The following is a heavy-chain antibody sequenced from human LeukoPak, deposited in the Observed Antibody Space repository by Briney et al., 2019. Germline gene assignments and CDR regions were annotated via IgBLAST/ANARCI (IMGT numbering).Heavy chain of an antibody. CDR1: GFTFSSYS. V-gene: IGHV3-15*04. D-gene: IGHD6-6*01. Sequence: PGGSLRLSCAASGFTFSSYSMNWVRQAPGKGLEWVGRIESKTDGGTTDYAAPVKGRFTISRDDSKNTLYLQIISLKTEDTAVYYCATIYSSRSSSRYWGQGTLVTVSS. J-gene: IGHJ4*02. CDR2: IESKTDGGTT. CDR3: ATIYSSRSSSRY.